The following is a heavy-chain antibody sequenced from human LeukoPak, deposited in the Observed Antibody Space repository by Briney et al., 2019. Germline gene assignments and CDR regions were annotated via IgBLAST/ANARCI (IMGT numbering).Heavy chain of an antibody. V-gene: IGHV3-23*01. CDR1: GLTVSSYA. CDR2: ISGSGGST. CDR3: AKGDYYYDSSGYETDF. J-gene: IGHJ4*02. D-gene: IGHD3-22*01. Sequence: QSGGSLRLSCAASGLTVSSYAMGWVRQAPGKGLEWVSAISGSGGSTYYADSVKGRFTISRDNSKNTLYLQMNSLRAEDTAVYYCAKGDYYYDSSGYETDFWGQGTLVTVSS.